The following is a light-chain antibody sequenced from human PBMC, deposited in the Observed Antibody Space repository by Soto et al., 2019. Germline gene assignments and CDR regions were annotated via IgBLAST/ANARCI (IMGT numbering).Light chain of an antibody. CDR1: SSNIGSNT. Sequence: QSVLTQPPSASGTPGQRVTISCSGSSSNIGSNTVNWYQQLPGTAPKLLIYNNNQRPSGVPDRFSGSKSGTSASLAISGLQSEDEDDYYCAAWDDSLNGLVLVNGTKLTVL. CDR3: AAWDDSLNGLV. CDR2: NNN. V-gene: IGLV1-44*01. J-gene: IGLJ1*01.